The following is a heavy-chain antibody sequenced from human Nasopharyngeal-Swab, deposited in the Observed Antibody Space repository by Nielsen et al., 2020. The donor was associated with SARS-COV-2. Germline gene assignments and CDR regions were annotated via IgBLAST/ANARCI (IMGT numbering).Heavy chain of an antibody. D-gene: IGHD1-1*01. Sequence: GGSLRLSCTASGFTFAEHAMNWVRQAPGKGLDWVGVSRGRVNGGTTEYAASVRGRFAISRDDSKNIVFLQMNNLKTEDTGVYYCIRGGDWDDHNYHYYYHMDVWGKGTTVTVSS. CDR1: GFTFAEHA. CDR3: IRGGDWDDHNYHYYYHMDV. J-gene: IGHJ6*03. CDR2: SRGRVNGGTT. V-gene: IGHV3-49*04.